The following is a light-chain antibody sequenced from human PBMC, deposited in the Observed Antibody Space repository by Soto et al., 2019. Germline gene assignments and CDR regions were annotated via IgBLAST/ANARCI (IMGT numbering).Light chain of an antibody. Sequence: DIQMTQSPSTLSASVGDRVTITCRASQSISSWLAWYQQKPGKAPKLLVYGASTLQSGVTPRFGGSGSGTEFTPPISSLQPDDFATYYCQQYDTYSPFTFGQGTKLEIK. CDR3: QQYDTYSPFT. V-gene: IGKV1-5*01. J-gene: IGKJ2*01. CDR1: QSISSW. CDR2: GAS.